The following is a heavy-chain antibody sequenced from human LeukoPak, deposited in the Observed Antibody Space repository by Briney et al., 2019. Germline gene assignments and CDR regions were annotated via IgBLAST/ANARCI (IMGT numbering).Heavy chain of an antibody. CDR2: ISSNGGST. V-gene: IGHV3-64*01. CDR3: ARVGMGATYDY. Sequence: GGSLRLSCAASGFTFSSYAMHWVRQAPGKGLEYVSAISSNGGSTYYANSVKGRFTISRDNSKNTLYLQMGSLRAEDMAVYYCARVGMGATYDYWGQGTLVTVSS. J-gene: IGHJ4*02. CDR1: GFTFSSYA. D-gene: IGHD1-26*01.